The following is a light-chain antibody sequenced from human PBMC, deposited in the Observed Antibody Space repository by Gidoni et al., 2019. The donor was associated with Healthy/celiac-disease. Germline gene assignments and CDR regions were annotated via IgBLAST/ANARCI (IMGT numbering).Light chain of an antibody. V-gene: IGKV4-1*01. CDR2: CAS. J-gene: IGKJ2*01. CDR1: QSVSYSSKNKNY. Sequence: LMTQSPDSLARSLGERVTINCKSSQSVSYSSKNKNYLAWYQQKPGQPPKLLIYCASTRESGVPDRFSGSGSGTDFTLTISSLQAEDLAVYYCQQYYSTLYTFGQGTKLEIK. CDR3: QQYYSTLYT.